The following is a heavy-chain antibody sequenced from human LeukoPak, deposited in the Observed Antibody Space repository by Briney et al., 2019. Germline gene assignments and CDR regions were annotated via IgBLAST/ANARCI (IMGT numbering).Heavy chain of an antibody. CDR3: ARSKDYYDSSGYYPDAFDI. Sequence: GGSLRLSCAASGFTFSSYWMHWVRQAPGKGLVWVSRINSDGSSTSYADSVKGRFTISRDNAKNTLYLQMNSLRAEDTAVYYCARSKDYYDSSGYYPDAFDIWGQGTMVTVSS. V-gene: IGHV3-74*01. CDR1: GFTFSSYW. J-gene: IGHJ3*02. CDR2: INSDGSST. D-gene: IGHD3-22*01.